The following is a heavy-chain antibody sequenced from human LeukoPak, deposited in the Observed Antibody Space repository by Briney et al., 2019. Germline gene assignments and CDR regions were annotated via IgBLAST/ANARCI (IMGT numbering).Heavy chain of an antibody. J-gene: IGHJ4*02. D-gene: IGHD3-16*01. V-gene: IGHV3-23*01. CDR2: ITETGGGT. CDR3: AKDWIRGDSV. CDR1: GFTFSTCA. Sequence: PGGSLRLSCAASGFTFSTCAMTWVRQAPGKGLEWVSSITETGGGTYYADSVKGRFTISRDNSKNTVYLQMDTLRDEDTAVYYCAKDWIRGDSVWGQGTLVTVSS.